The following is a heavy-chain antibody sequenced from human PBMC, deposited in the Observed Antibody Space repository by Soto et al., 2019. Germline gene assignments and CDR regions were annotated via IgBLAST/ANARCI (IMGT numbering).Heavy chain of an antibody. J-gene: IGHJ5*02. V-gene: IGHV4-59*01. CDR1: GGSLSGYY. CDR3: ARDVYSGNWTGRRLDR. CDR2: IYHNGGT. D-gene: IGHD5-12*01. Sequence: SETLSLTCTVSGGSLSGYYWTWIRQPPGKGLEWIGYIYHNGGTSYNPSLKSRVSISLDRSRNQFSLKLTSVTAADTAMYYCARDVYSGNWTGRRLDRWGQGTLVTSPQ.